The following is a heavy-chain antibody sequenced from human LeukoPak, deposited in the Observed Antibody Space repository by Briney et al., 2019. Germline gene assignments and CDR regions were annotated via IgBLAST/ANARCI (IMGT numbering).Heavy chain of an antibody. Sequence: ASVKVSCKASGYTFTSYDINWVRQATGQGLEWMGWMNPNSGNTGYAQKFQGRVTITRNTSISTAYMELSSLRSEDTAVYYCARLSRGRSYYDFWSGYCCGYYYYYMDVWGKGTTVTVSS. CDR2: MNPNSGNT. D-gene: IGHD3-3*01. CDR1: GYTFTSYD. CDR3: ARLSRGRSYYDFWSGYCCGYYYYYMDV. V-gene: IGHV1-8*03. J-gene: IGHJ6*03.